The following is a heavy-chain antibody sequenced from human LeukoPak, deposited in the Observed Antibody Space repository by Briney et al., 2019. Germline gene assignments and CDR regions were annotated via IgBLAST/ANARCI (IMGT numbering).Heavy chain of an antibody. Sequence: SETLSLTCTVSGNSINRGYYWGWIRQPPGKGLEWIGYIYHSGSTYYNPSLKSRVTISVDRSKNQFSLKLSSVTAADTAVYYCARVGRGYCSGGSCYSPWFDPWGQGTLVTVSS. V-gene: IGHV4-38-2*02. CDR1: GNSINRGYY. CDR3: ARVGRGYCSGGSCYSPWFDP. D-gene: IGHD2-15*01. CDR2: IYHSGST. J-gene: IGHJ5*02.